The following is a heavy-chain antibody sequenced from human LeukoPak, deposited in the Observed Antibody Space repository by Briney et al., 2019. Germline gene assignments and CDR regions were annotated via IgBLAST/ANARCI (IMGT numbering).Heavy chain of an antibody. Sequence: ASVKVSCKASGYTFTGYYMHWVRQAPGQGLEWMGRINPNSGGTNYAQKFQGRVTMTRDTSISTAYMELSRLRSDDTAVYHCARATPGIAVANYWGQRTLVTVSS. D-gene: IGHD6-19*01. CDR1: GYTFTGYY. CDR3: ARATPGIAVANY. J-gene: IGHJ4*02. CDR2: INPNSGGT. V-gene: IGHV1-2*06.